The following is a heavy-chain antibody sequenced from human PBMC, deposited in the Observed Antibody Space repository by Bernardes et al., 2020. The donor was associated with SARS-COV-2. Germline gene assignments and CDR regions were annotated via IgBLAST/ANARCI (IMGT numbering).Heavy chain of an antibody. V-gene: IGHV4-59*01. CDR1: GGSISSYY. Sequence: SETLSLTCTVSGGSISSYYWSWIRQPPGKGLEWIGSIYYSGSTTYNPSLKSRVTLSVDTSKSQFSLKLSSVTAADTAVYYCATEERSRSSEWYFDLWGRGTLVTVSS. D-gene: IGHD6-6*01. J-gene: IGHJ2*01. CDR2: IYYSGST. CDR3: ATEERSRSSEWYFDL.